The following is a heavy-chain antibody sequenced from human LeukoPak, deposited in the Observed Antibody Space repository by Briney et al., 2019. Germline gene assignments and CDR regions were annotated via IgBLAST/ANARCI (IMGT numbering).Heavy chain of an antibody. D-gene: IGHD5-24*01. CDR2: ISGYNGNT. V-gene: IGHV1-18*01. CDR1: GYNFPSYG. Sequence: ASVKVSCKASGYNFPSYGVSWVRHAPGQGLEWMGWISGYNGNTNYEQKYQGRVTLTTDTSTSTDYMELRSLRSDDTAVYYCASGREGYNPSDYWGQGTLVTVSS. CDR3: ASGREGYNPSDY. J-gene: IGHJ4*02.